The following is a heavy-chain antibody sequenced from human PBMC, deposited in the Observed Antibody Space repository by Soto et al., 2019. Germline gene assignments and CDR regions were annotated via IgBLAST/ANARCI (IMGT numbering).Heavy chain of an antibody. CDR2: ISAYNGNT. Sequence: ASVKGSCKASGYTFTSYGSSWVRQAPGQGLEWMGWISAYNGNTNYAQKLQGRVTMTTDTSTSTAYMELRSLRSDDTAVYYCARFPTRLGWGSYYTGYHSCGRNVGGQGT. J-gene: IGHJ6*02. V-gene: IGHV1-18*01. CDR1: GYTFTSYG. CDR3: ARFPTRLGWGSYYTGYHSCGRNV. D-gene: IGHD3-10*01.